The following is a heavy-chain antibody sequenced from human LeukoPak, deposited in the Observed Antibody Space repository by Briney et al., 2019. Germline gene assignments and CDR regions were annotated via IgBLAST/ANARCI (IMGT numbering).Heavy chain of an antibody. Sequence: SETLSLTCAVSADSFSSHYWTWIRQSPGTGLEWIGYISYIGSTNYNPSLKSRVTISVDTSKNQFSLKLSSVTAADTAVYYCAMITSGAWWYWGQGTLVTVSS. CDR2: ISYIGST. D-gene: IGHD2-15*01. CDR1: ADSFSSHY. V-gene: IGHV4-59*11. CDR3: AMITSGAWWY. J-gene: IGHJ4*02.